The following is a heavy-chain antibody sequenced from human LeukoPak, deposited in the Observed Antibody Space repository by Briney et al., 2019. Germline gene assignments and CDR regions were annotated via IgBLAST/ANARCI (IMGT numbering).Heavy chain of an antibody. CDR2: FDPEDGET. V-gene: IGHV1-24*01. CDR1: GYTLTELA. Sequence: ASVKVSCKVSGYTLTELAIHWVRQAPGKGLEWMGGFDPEDGETIYAQNFQGRVSMTEDTSTDTAYMALRSLRPEDTAVYYCATQATGYFYHWGQGTLVTVSS. CDR3: ATQATGYFYH. J-gene: IGHJ4*02.